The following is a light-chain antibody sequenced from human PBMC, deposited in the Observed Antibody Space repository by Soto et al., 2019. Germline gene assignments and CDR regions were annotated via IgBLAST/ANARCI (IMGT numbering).Light chain of an antibody. Sequence: EIVLTQSPGTLSLSPGERVTLSCRASQSVSSSYLAWYQQRPGQAPRLLIYGASSRAAGVPDRFSGSGSGTDFALTIIRLEPEDFAVYYCQQYDSSPSFGPGTKVDIK. J-gene: IGKJ3*01. CDR1: QSVSSSY. CDR2: GAS. CDR3: QQYDSSPS. V-gene: IGKV3-20*01.